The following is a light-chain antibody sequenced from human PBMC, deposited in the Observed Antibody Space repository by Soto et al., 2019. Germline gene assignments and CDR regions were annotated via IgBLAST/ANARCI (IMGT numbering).Light chain of an antibody. V-gene: IGLV2-8*01. CDR1: NSDIGNYNF. CDR2: EVN. J-gene: IGLJ2*01. CDR3: SSYAGSNNLL. Sequence: QSVLTQPPSVSGAPGQRVTISCTGTNSDIGNYNFVSWYQQHPGKAPKLMIYEVNKRPSGVPDRFSGSKSGNTASLTVSGLQPEDEADYYCSSYAGSNNLLFGGGTKLTVL.